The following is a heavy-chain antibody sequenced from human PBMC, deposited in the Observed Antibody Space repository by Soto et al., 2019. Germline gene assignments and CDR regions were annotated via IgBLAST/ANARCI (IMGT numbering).Heavy chain of an antibody. CDR1: GESFSGYY. V-gene: IGHV4-34*01. CDR3: ARGRGGLVRFDY. Sequence: QVQLQQWGAGLLKPSETLSLTCAVYGESFSGYYWSWIRQPPGKGLEWIGEINHSGSTNYNPSLKSRVTISVDTSKNQFSLKLSSVTAADTAVYYCARGRGGLVRFDYWGQGTLVTVSS. CDR2: INHSGST. J-gene: IGHJ4*02. D-gene: IGHD3-9*01.